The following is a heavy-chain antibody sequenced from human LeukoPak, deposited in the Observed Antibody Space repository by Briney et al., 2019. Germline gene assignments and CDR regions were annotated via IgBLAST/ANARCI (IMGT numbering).Heavy chain of an antibody. D-gene: IGHD3-9*01. Sequence: ASVKVSCKASGYTFTSYDINWVRQATGQGLEWMGWMNPNSGNTGYAQEFQGRVTITRNTSISTAYMELSSLRSEDTAVYYCARSDYDILTGYYYFDYWGQGTLVTVSS. CDR2: MNPNSGNT. V-gene: IGHV1-8*03. CDR1: GYTFTSYD. J-gene: IGHJ4*02. CDR3: ARSDYDILTGYYYFDY.